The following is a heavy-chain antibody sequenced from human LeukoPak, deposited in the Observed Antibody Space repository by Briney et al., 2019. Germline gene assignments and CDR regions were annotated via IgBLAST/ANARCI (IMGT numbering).Heavy chain of an antibody. CDR2: INPSGGST. D-gene: IGHD3-22*01. Sequence: GASVKVSCKASGYTFTSYYMHWVRQAPGQGLEWMGIINPSGGSTSYAQKFQGRVTMTRDTSTSPVYMELSSLRSEDTAVYYCARDQGEGSYCDSSGYLPPDYWGQGTLVTVSS. J-gene: IGHJ4*02. V-gene: IGHV1-46*01. CDR3: ARDQGEGSYCDSSGYLPPDY. CDR1: GYTFTSYY.